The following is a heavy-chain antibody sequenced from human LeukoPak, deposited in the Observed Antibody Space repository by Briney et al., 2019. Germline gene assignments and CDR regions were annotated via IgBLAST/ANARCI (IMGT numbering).Heavy chain of an antibody. Sequence: PGGSLRLSCAASGFTFSSYSMNWVRQAPGKGLEWVSSISSSSSYIYYADSVKGRFTISRDNAKNSLYLQMNSLRAEDTAVYYCARAAKIARIATYFDYWGRGTLVTVSS. V-gene: IGHV3-21*01. CDR1: GFTFSSYS. CDR3: ARAAKIARIATYFDY. J-gene: IGHJ4*02. CDR2: ISSSSSYI. D-gene: IGHD5-24*01.